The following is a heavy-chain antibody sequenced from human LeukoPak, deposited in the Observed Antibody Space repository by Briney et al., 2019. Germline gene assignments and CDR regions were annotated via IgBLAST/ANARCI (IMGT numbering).Heavy chain of an antibody. Sequence: GGSLRLSCAASGFTFISYGMHWVRQAPGKGLEWVAGIWSDGSREKYADSVKGRFTIPRDNSKNTLYLQMNSLRAEATALYYCAKGLYCSSTSCYFENYYYYYMDVWGKGTTVTVSS. D-gene: IGHD2-2*01. CDR3: AKGLYCSSTSCYFENYYYYYMDV. V-gene: IGHV3-33*06. J-gene: IGHJ6*03. CDR1: GFTFISYG. CDR2: IWSDGSRE.